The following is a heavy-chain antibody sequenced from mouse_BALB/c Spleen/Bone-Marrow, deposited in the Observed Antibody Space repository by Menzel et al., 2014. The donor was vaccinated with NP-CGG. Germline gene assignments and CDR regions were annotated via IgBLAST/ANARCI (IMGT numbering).Heavy chain of an antibody. CDR2: IRYDGNN. D-gene: IGHD2-3*01. J-gene: IGHJ3*01. CDR1: GYSITSGYY. V-gene: IGHV3-6*02. Sequence: ESGPGLVKPSQSLSLTCSVTGYSITSGYYCNWIRQFPGNKLEWMGYIRYDGNNNYNPSLKNRISITRDTSKNQFFLKLNSVTTEDTATYYCARIPYDGYPSYWGQGTLVTVSA. CDR3: ARIPYDGYPSY.